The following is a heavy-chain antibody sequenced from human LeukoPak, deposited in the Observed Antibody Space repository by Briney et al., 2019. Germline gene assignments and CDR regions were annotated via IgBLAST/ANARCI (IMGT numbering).Heavy chain of an antibody. CDR2: IRDDGSDK. Sequence: GGSLRLSCAASGFTFNIYGMHWVRQAPGKGRDGVALIRDDGSDKYYADSAKGRFTISRDNSKNTLYLQMNSLRAEDTAVYYCARDRGGYDTPPSMDVWGKGTTVTVSS. D-gene: IGHD3-9*01. CDR1: GFTFNIYG. V-gene: IGHV3-30*02. J-gene: IGHJ6*03. CDR3: ARDRGGYDTPPSMDV.